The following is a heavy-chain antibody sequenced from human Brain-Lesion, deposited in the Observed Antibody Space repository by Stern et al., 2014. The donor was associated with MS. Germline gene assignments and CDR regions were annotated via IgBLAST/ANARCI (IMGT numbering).Heavy chain of an antibody. V-gene: IGHV4-61*02. D-gene: IGHD2-2*01. CDR1: GGSISSGGYY. CDR3: ARGRVVPGFQYYATDV. CDR2: IFNSGST. Sequence: QVQLVQSGPGLVKPSQTLSLSCTVSGGSISSGGYYWSWIRQPAGKGLEWIGRIFNSGSTSYHPSLKSGVTISIDTSKNQFSLRLNSRTAADTAVYYCARGRVVPGFQYYATDVWGQGTTVIVSS. J-gene: IGHJ6*02.